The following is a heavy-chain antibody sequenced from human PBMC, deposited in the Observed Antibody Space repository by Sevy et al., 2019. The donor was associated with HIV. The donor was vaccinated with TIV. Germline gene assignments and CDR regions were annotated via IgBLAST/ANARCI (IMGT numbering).Heavy chain of an antibody. CDR1: GFTFSSYA. CDR3: ARGGIAVAGLYYFDY. Sequence: GGSLRLSCAASGFTFSSYAMHWVHQAPGKGLEYVSAISSNGGSTYYANSVKGRFTISRDNSKNTLYLQMGSLRAEDMAVYYCARGGIAVAGLYYFDYWGQGTLVTVSS. D-gene: IGHD6-19*01. CDR2: ISSNGGST. V-gene: IGHV3-64*01. J-gene: IGHJ4*02.